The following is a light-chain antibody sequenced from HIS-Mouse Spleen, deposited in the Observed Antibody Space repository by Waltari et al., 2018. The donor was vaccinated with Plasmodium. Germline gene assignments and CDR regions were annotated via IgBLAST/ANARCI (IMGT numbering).Light chain of an antibody. CDR3: SSYTSSSTYV. CDR1: SSDVGGYNY. Sequence: QSALTQPASVSGSPGPSITISCTGTSSDVGGYNYISWYQQHPGKAPKLMIYDVSNRPSGFSNRFSGSKSGNTASLTISGLQAEDEADYYCSSYTSSSTYVFGTGTKVTVL. V-gene: IGLV2-14*03. J-gene: IGLJ1*01. CDR2: DVS.